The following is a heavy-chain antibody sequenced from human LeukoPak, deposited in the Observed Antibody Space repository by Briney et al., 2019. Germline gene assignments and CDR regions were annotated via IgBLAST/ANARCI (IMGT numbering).Heavy chain of an antibody. J-gene: IGHJ5*02. D-gene: IGHD3-10*01. V-gene: IGHV4-39*01. CDR3: ARRRMVRGVIGWFDP. Sequence: PSETLTLTCTISGDSITSSNYYWGWIRQSPEKGLEWLGSFYYNGATYYNPSLSSRLTISEDTSKNQFSLKLSSVTAADTAVYYCARRRMVRGVIGWFDPWGQGTLVTISS. CDR2: FYYNGAT. CDR1: GDSITSSNYY.